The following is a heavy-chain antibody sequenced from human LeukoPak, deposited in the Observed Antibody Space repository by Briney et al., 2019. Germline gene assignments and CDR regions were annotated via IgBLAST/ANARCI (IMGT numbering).Heavy chain of an antibody. CDR1: GFSFGIYG. CDR3: ARDRSNYYFDY. J-gene: IGHJ4*02. Sequence: GRSLRLSCAASGFSFGIYGMRWVRQAPGKGLEWVAFIWADGTREFYADSVRGRFTVSRDNSNNTLYLHMTSLRAEDTALYYCARDRSNYYFDYCGQGTLLSVSS. V-gene: IGHV3-33*01. CDR2: IWADGTRE. D-gene: IGHD4-11*01.